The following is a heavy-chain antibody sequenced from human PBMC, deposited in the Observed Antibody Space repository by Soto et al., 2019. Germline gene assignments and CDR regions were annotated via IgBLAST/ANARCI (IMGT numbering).Heavy chain of an antibody. Sequence: QVQLQESGPGLVKPSHTLSLTCAVSGDPIGTDGYYWSWIRQVPGKGLEWIGHMYYSGSTSYNPSLKSRVTISGDTSKNQFSLSLTSVTAADTAVYFCARGGVLRFLKWFPGGWLDPWGQGTLVSVSS. J-gene: IGHJ5*02. CDR3: ARGGVLRFLKWFPGGWLDP. CDR1: GDPIGTDGYY. D-gene: IGHD3-3*01. V-gene: IGHV4-31*11. CDR2: MYYSGST.